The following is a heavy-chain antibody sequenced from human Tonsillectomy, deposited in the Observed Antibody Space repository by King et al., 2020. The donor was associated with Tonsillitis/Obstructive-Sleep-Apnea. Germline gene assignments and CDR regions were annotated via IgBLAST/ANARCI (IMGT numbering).Heavy chain of an antibody. CDR3: ARGPPKSRYCSSTSCYKKGPNFDY. Sequence: VQLQQWGAGLLKPSETLSLTCAVYGGSFSGYYWSWIRQPPGKGLEWIGEINHSGSTNYNPSLKSRVTISVDTSKNQFSLKLSSVTAADTAVYYCARGPPKSRYCSSTSCYKKGPNFDYWGQGTLVTVSS. J-gene: IGHJ4*02. D-gene: IGHD2-2*02. CDR2: INHSGST. CDR1: GGSFSGYY. V-gene: IGHV4-34*01.